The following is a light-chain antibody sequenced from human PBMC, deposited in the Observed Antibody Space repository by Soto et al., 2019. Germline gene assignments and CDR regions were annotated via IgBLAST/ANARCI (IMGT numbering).Light chain of an antibody. CDR3: QQFGSSPLT. J-gene: IGKJ4*01. CDR1: QSVRSSY. CDR2: GAS. Sequence: ETLLTQSPGTLSLSPGERATLSCRASQSVRSSYLAWYQQKPGQAPRLLIYGASSRATGIPDRFSGSGSGTDFTLTINRLEPEDFAVYYCQQFGSSPLTFGGGTKVDIK. V-gene: IGKV3-20*01.